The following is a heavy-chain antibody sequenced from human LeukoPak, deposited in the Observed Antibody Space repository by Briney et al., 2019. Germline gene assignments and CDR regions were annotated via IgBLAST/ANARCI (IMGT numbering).Heavy chain of an antibody. V-gene: IGHV3-48*02. Sequence: GGSLRLSCAASAFTFSTYNMNWVRQAPGKGLEWVSYISDSSSSIYYADSVKGRFTISRDNAKNSLYLQMNSLRDEDTAVYYCARDTGRVRGASDYWGQGTLVTVSS. CDR2: ISDSSSSI. D-gene: IGHD3-10*01. CDR3: ARDTGRVRGASDY. CDR1: AFTFSTYN. J-gene: IGHJ4*02.